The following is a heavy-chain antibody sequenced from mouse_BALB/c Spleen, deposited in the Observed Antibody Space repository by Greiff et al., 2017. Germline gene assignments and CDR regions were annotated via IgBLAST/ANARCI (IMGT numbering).Heavy chain of an antibody. CDR3: TRGGGNYPYYAMDY. J-gene: IGHJ4*01. Sequence: QVQLKESGAELVKPGASVKLSCKASGYTFTSYYMYWVKQRPGQGLEWIGEINPSNGGTNFNEKFKSKATLTVDKSSSTAYMQLSSLTSEDSAVYYCTRGGGNYPYYAMDYWGQGTSVTVSS. D-gene: IGHD2-1*01. CDR1: GYTFTSYY. CDR2: INPSNGGT. V-gene: IGHV1S81*02.